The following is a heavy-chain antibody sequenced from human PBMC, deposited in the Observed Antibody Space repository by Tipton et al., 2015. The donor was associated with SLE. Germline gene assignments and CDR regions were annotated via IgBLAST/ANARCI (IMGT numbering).Heavy chain of an antibody. CDR1: GDSISSSTYY. Sequence: TLSLTCTVSGDSISSSTYYWGWIRQPPGKGLEWIGNMYFSGSTYYSPSLKSRVTISVDTSRNQFSLQVSSVTAADTAVYYCAREPDYWGQGILVAVSS. J-gene: IGHJ4*02. CDR2: MYFSGST. V-gene: IGHV4-39*07. CDR3: AREPDY.